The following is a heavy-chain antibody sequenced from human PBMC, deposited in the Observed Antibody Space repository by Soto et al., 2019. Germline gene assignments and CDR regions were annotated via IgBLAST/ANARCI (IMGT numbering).Heavy chain of an antibody. V-gene: IGHV1-8*01. Sequence: QVQLVQSGAEVKKPGASVKVSCKASGYTFTSYDITWVRQATGQGLEWMGWMNPNSGNTGYAQKFQGRVNMTRNTSINTAYMELSSLRSEDTAVYYCARVPRYSSGWYLGIDYWGQGTLVTVSS. CDR1: GYTFTSYD. CDR2: MNPNSGNT. D-gene: IGHD6-19*01. CDR3: ARVPRYSSGWYLGIDY. J-gene: IGHJ4*02.